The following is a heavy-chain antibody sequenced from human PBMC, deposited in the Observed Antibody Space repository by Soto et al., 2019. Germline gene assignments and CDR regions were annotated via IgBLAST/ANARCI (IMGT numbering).Heavy chain of an antibody. V-gene: IGHV1-8*01. CDR2: MNPNSGDT. CDR3: ARVGGNWNDDYFDY. CDR1: GYTFTNHD. D-gene: IGHD1-1*01. Sequence: QVQLVQSGAEVKKPGASVKVACKASGYTFTNHDINWVRQATGQGPEWMGWMNPNSGDTGYAQNSQDRVTMTRDTSTRTAYMELSSLRSEDTAVYYCARVGGNWNDDYFDYWGQGTLVTVSS. J-gene: IGHJ4*02.